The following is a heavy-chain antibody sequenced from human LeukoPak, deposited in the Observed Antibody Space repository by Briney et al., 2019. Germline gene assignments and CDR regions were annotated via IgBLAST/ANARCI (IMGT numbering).Heavy chain of an antibody. CDR1: GYTFTSYD. CDR3: ARGSYYYDSSGYYLSPHSDY. CDR2: MNPNSGNT. V-gene: IGHV1-8*01. Sequence: GASVKVSCKASGYTFTSYDINWVRQATGPGLELMGWMNPNSGNTGYAQKFQGRVTMTRNTSISTAYMELSSLRSEDTAVYYCARGSYYYDSSGYYLSPHSDYWGQGTLVTVSS. D-gene: IGHD3-22*01. J-gene: IGHJ4*02.